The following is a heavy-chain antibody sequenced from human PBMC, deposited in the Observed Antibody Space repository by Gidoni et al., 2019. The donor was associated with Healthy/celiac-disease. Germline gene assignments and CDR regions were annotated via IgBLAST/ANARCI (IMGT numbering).Heavy chain of an antibody. J-gene: IGHJ4*02. CDR3: ATGTSGWSNYFDY. Sequence: QVQLQESGPGLVKPSETLSLTCTVSGGPISSYSWSWIRQPPGKGLEWIGYIYYSGSTNYNPSLKSRVTISVDTSKNQFSLKLSSVTAADTAVYYCATGTSGWSNYFDYWGQGTLVTVSS. CDR1: GGPISSYS. V-gene: IGHV4-59*01. CDR2: IYYSGST. D-gene: IGHD6-19*01.